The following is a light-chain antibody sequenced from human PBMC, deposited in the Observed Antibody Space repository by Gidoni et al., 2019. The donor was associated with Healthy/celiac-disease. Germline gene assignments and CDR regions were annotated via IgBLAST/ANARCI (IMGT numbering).Light chain of an antibody. Sequence: AIQMTQSPSSLSASVGDRVTITCRASKGIRSDLGWYQQKPGKAPKLLIYAASSLQSGVPSRFSGSGSGTDFTLTISSLQPEDFATYYCLQDYNYPITFXQGTRLEIK. CDR3: LQDYNYPIT. CDR1: KGIRSD. CDR2: AAS. J-gene: IGKJ5*01. V-gene: IGKV1-6*01.